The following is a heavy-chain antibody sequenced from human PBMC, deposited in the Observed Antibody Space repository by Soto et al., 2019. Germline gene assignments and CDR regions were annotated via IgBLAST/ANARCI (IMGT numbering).Heavy chain of an antibody. CDR3: ATVGYYYDSSGYRIHAFDI. V-gene: IGHV1-24*01. J-gene: IGHJ3*02. D-gene: IGHD3-22*01. CDR2: FDPEDGET. CDR1: GYTLTELS. Sequence: ASVKVSCKVSGYTLTELSMHWVRQAPGKGLEWMGGFDPEDGETIYAQKFQGRVTMTEDTSTDTAYMELSSLRSEDTAVYYCATVGYYYDSSGYRIHAFDIWGQGTMVTVSS.